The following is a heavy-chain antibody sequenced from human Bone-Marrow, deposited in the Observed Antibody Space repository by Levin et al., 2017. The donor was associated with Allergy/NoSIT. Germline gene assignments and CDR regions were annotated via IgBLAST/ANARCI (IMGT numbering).Heavy chain of an antibody. CDR1: GISLNTNGVG. V-gene: IGHV2-5*02. CDR2: IYWDDTK. D-gene: IGHD3-16*01. Sequence: GSGPTLVKPTQTLTLTCDLSGISLNTNGVGVGWIRQPPGKALEWLALIYWDDTKRYSPSLKNRLTITKDPSKNQVVLSVTNLEPVDTATYYCGRLGNAYFDLWGRGTQVIVSS. J-gene: IGHJ2*01. CDR3: GRLGNAYFDL.